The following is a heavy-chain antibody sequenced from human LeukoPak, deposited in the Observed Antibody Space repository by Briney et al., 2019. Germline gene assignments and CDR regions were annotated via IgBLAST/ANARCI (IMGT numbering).Heavy chain of an antibody. CDR3: AESIYGDYLDY. CDR2: IKQDGSEK. J-gene: IGHJ4*02. D-gene: IGHD4-17*01. Sequence: GGSLSLSCAASGFTFSSYWMSWARQAPGEGREGVANIKQDGSEKYYVDSVKGRFTISRDNAKNSLYLQMNSLRAEDTAVYYCAESIYGDYLDYWGQGTLVTVSS. V-gene: IGHV3-7*03. CDR1: GFTFSSYW.